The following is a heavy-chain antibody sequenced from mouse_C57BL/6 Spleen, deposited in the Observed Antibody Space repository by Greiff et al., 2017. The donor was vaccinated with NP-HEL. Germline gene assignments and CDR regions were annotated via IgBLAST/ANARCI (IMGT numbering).Heavy chain of an antibody. CDR2: ISDGGSYT. V-gene: IGHV5-4*01. D-gene: IGHD2-2*01. J-gene: IGHJ1*03. CDR3: ARDRLDGYEYFDV. Sequence: EVQRVESGGGLVKPGGSLKLSCAASGFTFSSYAMSWVRQTPEKRLEWVATISDGGSYTYYPDNVKGRFTISRDNAKNNLYLQMSHLKSEDTAMYYCARDRLDGYEYFDVWGTGTTVTVSS. CDR1: GFTFSSYA.